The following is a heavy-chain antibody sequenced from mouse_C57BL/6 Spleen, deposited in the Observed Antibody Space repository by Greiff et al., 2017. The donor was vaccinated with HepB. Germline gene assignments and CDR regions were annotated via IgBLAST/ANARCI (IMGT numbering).Heavy chain of an antibody. CDR1: GFSFNTYA. Sequence: EVKVVESGGGLVQPKGSLKLSCAASGFSFNTYAMNWVRQAPGKGLEWVARIRSKSNNYATYYADSVKDRFTISRDDSESMLYLQMNNLKTEDTAMYYCVRHRVPYAMDYWGQGTSVTVSS. V-gene: IGHV10-1*01. CDR2: IRSKSNNYAT. J-gene: IGHJ4*01. D-gene: IGHD2-14*01. CDR3: VRHRVPYAMDY.